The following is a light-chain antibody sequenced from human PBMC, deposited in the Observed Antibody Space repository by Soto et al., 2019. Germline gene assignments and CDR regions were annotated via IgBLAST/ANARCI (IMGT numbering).Light chain of an antibody. Sequence: QSVLTQPASVSGSPGQSITISCTGTSSDVGGYNYVSWYQQHPGKAPKLMIYEVSNRPSGVSNRFSGSKSGNTASLTISGLQAEDEADYYCSSYTSSTALTYIYGPGLQVT. CDR2: EVS. V-gene: IGLV2-14*01. CDR3: SSYTSSTALTYI. CDR1: SSDVGGYNY. J-gene: IGLJ1*01.